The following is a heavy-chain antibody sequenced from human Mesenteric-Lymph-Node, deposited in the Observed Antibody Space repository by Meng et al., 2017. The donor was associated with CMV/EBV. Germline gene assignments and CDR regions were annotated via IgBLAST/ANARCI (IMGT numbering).Heavy chain of an antibody. CDR1: GASMSSYY. CDR2: MHYSGST. V-gene: IGHV4-59*13. J-gene: IGHJ4*02. CDR3: ATEMTSVTKVFDN. Sequence: SETLSLTCTVSGASMSSYYWSWIRQPPGKRLECIGYMHYSGSTNPNPSLNSRVTISIDTSKNQFSLKLTSVTAADTAVYYCATEMTSVTKVFDNWGQGTLVTVSS. D-gene: IGHD4-17*01.